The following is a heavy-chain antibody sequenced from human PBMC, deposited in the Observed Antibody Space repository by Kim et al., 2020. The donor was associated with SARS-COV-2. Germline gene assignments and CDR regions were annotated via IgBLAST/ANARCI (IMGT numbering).Heavy chain of an antibody. CDR2: MNPNSGNT. D-gene: IGHD2-2*01. CDR3: ARVGAISNRVYFYYYCMVV. Sequence: ASVKVSCKASGYTFTSYDINWVRQAPGQGLEWMGWMNPNSGNTGYAQEFQGRVTMTRNTSISTAYLELSSLRAEDTAVYYCARVGAISNRVYFYYYCMVV. J-gene: IGHJ6*01. V-gene: IGHV1-8*01. CDR1: GYTFTSYD.